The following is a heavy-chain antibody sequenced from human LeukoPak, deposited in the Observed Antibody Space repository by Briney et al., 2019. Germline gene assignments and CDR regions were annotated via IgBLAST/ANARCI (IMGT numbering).Heavy chain of an antibody. D-gene: IGHD6-19*01. V-gene: IGHV3-53*01. CDR3: AGSIPSVIAVALGDDAFDI. J-gene: IGHJ3*02. Sequence: GGSLRLSCAASGFTGSSNYMSWVRQAPGKGLEGVSVIYSGGSTYYAGSVKGRFTLSRDNSKNTLYLQMNRLRGEDTGVYYCAGSIPSVIAVALGDDAFDIWAKGQWSPSLQ. CDR2: IYSGGST. CDR1: GFTGSSNY.